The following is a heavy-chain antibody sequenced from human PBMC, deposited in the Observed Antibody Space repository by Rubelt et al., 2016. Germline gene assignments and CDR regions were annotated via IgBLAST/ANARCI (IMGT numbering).Heavy chain of an antibody. CDR2: IYWNDEK. CDR1: AFSLSTRSEA. J-gene: IGHJ5*02. D-gene: IGHD3-3*01. V-gene: IGHV2-5*01. CDR3: AHRRSGASQCWFDH. Sequence: QITLKESGPTLVKPTQTLTLTCTFPAFSLSTRSEAVGWIRQPPGKALEWLAVIYWNDEKNYSPSLKNRLIIAKDTSRNQVILTMINFDPVDTGTYDCAHRRSGASQCWFDHWGQGILVSVSS.